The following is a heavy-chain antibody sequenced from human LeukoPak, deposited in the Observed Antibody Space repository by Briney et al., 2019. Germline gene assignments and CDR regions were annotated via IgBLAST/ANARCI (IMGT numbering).Heavy chain of an antibody. CDR3: ATDFAEAFDY. Sequence: QPGGSLRLSCAASGFSFSTYAMSWVRQAPGKGLEWVSGVNGNGGSTSYADSVKGRFTIFRDNSKNTVYLQMNSLRVEDTAVYYCATDFAEAFDYWGQGTLVTVSS. V-gene: IGHV3-23*01. CDR1: GFSFSTYA. CDR2: VNGNGGST. J-gene: IGHJ4*02.